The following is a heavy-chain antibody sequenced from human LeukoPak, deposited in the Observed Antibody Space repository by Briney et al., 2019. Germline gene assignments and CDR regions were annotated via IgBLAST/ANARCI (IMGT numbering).Heavy chain of an antibody. CDR2: IYHSGST. V-gene: IGHV4-38-2*02. J-gene: IGHJ4*02. CDR1: GYSISSGYY. CDR3: ARDSMHSAYGDEY. Sequence: PSETLSLTCAVSGYSISSGYYWGWIRQPPGKGLEWIGSIYHSGSTYYNPSLKSRVTISVDTSKNQFSLKLNSVTAADTAVYYCARDSMHSAYGDEYWGQGTLVTVSS. D-gene: IGHD1-26*01.